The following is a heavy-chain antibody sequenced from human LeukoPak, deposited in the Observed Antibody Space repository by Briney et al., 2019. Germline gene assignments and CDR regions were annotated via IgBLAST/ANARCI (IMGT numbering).Heavy chain of an antibody. CDR3: ARQLWLDY. J-gene: IGHJ4*02. Sequence: PSETLSLTCAVYGGSFSGYYWSWIRQPPGKGLEWIGEINHSGSTNYNPSLKSRVTISVDTSKNQFSLKLSSVTAADTAVYYCARQLWLDYWGQGTLVTVSS. CDR1: GGSFSGYY. V-gene: IGHV4-34*01. D-gene: IGHD5-18*01. CDR2: INHSGST.